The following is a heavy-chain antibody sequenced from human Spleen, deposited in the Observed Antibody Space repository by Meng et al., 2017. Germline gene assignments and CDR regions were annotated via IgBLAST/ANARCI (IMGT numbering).Heavy chain of an antibody. CDR3: ARDRSMFAAMAHY. D-gene: IGHD5-18*01. CDR1: GYTFTGYY. CDR2: INPNSGGT. J-gene: IGHJ4*02. V-gene: IGHV1-2*02. Sequence: ASVKVSCKASGYTFTGYYMHWVRQAPGQGLEWMGWINPNSGGTNYAQKFQGRVTVTRDTSISTAYMELSRLRSDDTAVYYCARDRSMFAAMAHYWGQGTLVTVSS.